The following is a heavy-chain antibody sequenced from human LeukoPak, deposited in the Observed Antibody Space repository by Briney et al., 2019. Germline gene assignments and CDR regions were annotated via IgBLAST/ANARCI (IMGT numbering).Heavy chain of an antibody. CDR3: ARAPRGVLDPTYYFDY. CDR1: GFTFSSYA. V-gene: IGHV3-23*01. D-gene: IGHD3-10*01. CDR2: ISGSGRGGST. Sequence: GGSLRLSCAASGFTFSSYAMSWVRQAPGEGLEWVSNISGSGRGGSTYYADSVKGRFIISRDNAKNSLYLQMNSLRAEDTAVYYCARAPRGVLDPTYYFDYWGQGTLVTVSS. J-gene: IGHJ4*02.